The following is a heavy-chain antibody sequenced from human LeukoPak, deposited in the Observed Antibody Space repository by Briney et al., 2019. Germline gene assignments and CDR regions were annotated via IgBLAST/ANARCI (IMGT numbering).Heavy chain of an antibody. CDR1: GFTVSSNY. CDR2: IYSGGST. D-gene: IGHD1-26*01. CDR3: AAEGELPTGGYYYGMDV. Sequence: GGSLRLSCAASGFTVSSNYMSWVRQAPGKGLEWVSVIYSGGSTYYADSVKGRFTISRDNSKNTLYLQMNSLRAEDTAVYYCAAEGELPTGGYYYGMDVWGQGTTVTVSS. V-gene: IGHV3-53*01. J-gene: IGHJ6*02.